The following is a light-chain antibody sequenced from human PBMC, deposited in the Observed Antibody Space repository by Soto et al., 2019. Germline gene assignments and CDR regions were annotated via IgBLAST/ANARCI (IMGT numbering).Light chain of an antibody. V-gene: IGLV2-14*01. J-gene: IGLJ1*01. CDR2: EVS. CDR3: TSYTSSSTLDV. CDR1: SNDVGGYNY. Sequence: QSALTQPASMSGSPGQSITISCTGTSNDVGGYNYVSWYQQHPGKAPKLMIFEVSNRPSGVSNRFSGSKSGNTASLTISGLQAEDEADYFCTSYTSSSTLDVFGTGTKLTVL.